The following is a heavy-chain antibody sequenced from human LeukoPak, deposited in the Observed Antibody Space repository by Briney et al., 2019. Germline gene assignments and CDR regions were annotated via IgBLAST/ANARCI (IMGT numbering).Heavy chain of an antibody. CDR3: AREGGYDAFDI. CDR1: GFTFSSYS. J-gene: IGHJ3*02. Sequence: GGSLRLSCAASGFTFSSYSMNWVRQAPGKGLEWVSSISSSSSYIYYADSVKGRFTISRGNAKNSLYLQMNSLRAEDTAVYYCAREGGYDAFDIWGQGTMVTVSS. V-gene: IGHV3-21*01. D-gene: IGHD3-22*01. CDR2: ISSSSSYI.